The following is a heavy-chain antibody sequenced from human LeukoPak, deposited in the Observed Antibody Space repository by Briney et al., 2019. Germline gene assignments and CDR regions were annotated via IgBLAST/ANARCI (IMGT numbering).Heavy chain of an antibody. D-gene: IGHD4-23*01. Sequence: ASVKVSYKASGYTFTSYDINWVRQATGQGLEWMGWMNPNSGNTGYAQKFQGRVTMTRNTSISTAYMELSSLRSEDTAVYYCARWGRHYYGMDVWGQGTTVTVSS. V-gene: IGHV1-8*01. CDR3: ARWGRHYYGMDV. CDR2: MNPNSGNT. J-gene: IGHJ6*02. CDR1: GYTFTSYD.